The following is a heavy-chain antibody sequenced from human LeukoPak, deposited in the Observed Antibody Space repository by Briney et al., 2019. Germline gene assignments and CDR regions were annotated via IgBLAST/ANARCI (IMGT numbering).Heavy chain of an antibody. J-gene: IGHJ4*02. CDR2: IYYSGST. CDR1: GGSISSYY. V-gene: IGHV4-59*12. Sequence: SETLSLTCTVSGGSISSYYWSWIRQPPGKGLEWIGYIYYSGSTNYNPSLKSRVTISLDTSKNQFSLKLSSVTAADTAVYYCSRDPTGVRFANWGQGTLVTVSS. CDR3: SRDPTGVRFAN. D-gene: IGHD1-1*01.